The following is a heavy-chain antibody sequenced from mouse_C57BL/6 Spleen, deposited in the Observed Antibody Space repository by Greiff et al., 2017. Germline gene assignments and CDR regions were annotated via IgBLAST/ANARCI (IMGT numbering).Heavy chain of an antibody. CDR3: ARRDEDYAMDY. Sequence: QVQLQQSGPELVKPGDSVKISCKASGYAFSSSWMNWVKQRPGKGLEWIGRIYTGDGDTNYNGKFKGKATLTADKSSSTAYMQLSSLSSEDSAVYFCARRDEDYAMDYWGQGASVTVSS. V-gene: IGHV1-82*01. CDR1: GYAFSSSW. CDR2: IYTGDGDT. J-gene: IGHJ4*01.